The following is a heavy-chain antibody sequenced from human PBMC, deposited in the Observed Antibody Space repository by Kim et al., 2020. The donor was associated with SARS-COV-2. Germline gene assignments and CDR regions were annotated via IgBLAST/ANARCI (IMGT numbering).Heavy chain of an antibody. CDR3: AKRRHYYDSSGYAFDY. J-gene: IGHJ4*02. Sequence: GKGRLTTSRDKPKNTLYLQMNSLRAEDTAVYYCAKRRHYYDSSGYAFDYWGQGTLVTVSS. V-gene: IGHV3-23*01. D-gene: IGHD3-22*01.